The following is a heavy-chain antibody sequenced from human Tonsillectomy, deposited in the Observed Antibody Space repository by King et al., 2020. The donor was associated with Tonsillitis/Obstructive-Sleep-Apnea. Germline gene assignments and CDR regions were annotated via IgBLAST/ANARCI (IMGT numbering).Heavy chain of an antibody. J-gene: IGHJ5*02. V-gene: IGHV4-4*02. Sequence: QVQLQESGPGLVKPSGTLSLTCAVSGGSISSSNWWSWVRQPPVKGLEWIGEIYHSGSTNYNPSLKSRVTISVDKSKNQFSLKRSSVTAADTALYYCARDPMVTTLSGEVKLGFDPWGQGTLVTVSS. CDR1: GGSISSSNW. CDR2: IYHSGST. CDR3: ARDPMVTTLSGEVKLGFDP. D-gene: IGHD4-17*01.